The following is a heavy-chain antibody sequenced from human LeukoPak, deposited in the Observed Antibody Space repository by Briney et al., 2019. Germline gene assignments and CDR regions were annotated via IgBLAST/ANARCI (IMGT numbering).Heavy chain of an antibody. CDR1: GGSISSYY. CDR3: ARGGYYGSGNDFRFDP. Sequence: SETLSLTCTVSGGSISSYYWSWIWQSPGKGLECIGYIHYTGSTNYNPPLKSRVTISVETSKNQFSLKLKSVTAADTAVYYCARGGYYGSGNDFRFDPWGQGTLVTVSS. J-gene: IGHJ5*02. CDR2: IHYTGST. D-gene: IGHD3-10*01. V-gene: IGHV4-59*01.